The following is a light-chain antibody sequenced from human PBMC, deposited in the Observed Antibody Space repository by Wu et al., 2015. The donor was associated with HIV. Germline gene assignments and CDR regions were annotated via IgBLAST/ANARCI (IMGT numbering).Light chain of an antibody. CDR2: AAS. V-gene: IGKV1-27*01. J-gene: IGKJ1*01. Sequence: DIQMTQSPSSLSASVGDGVTLTCRASHGISYYLAWYQQKPGKVPRLLIYAASILQSGVPSRFSGSGSGTEFTLTISSLQPEDVATYYCQRYNTVPRTFGQGTKVEIK. CDR1: HGISYY. CDR3: QRYNTVPRT.